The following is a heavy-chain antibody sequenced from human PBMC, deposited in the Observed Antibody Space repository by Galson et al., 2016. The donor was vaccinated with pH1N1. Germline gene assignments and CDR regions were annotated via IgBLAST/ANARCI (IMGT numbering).Heavy chain of an antibody. J-gene: IGHJ4*02. CDR1: GYSFANFG. Sequence: SVKVSCKASGYSFANFGINWVRQAPGQGLDWMGWISPYNGNTDYAQRFQGRLTMTTDRSTSTAYTHLKGLTSDDTAVYYCATGHYYETSGYAADYWGQGTLVTVSS. V-gene: IGHV1-18*01. CDR3: ATGHYYETSGYAADY. D-gene: IGHD3-22*01. CDR2: ISPYNGNT.